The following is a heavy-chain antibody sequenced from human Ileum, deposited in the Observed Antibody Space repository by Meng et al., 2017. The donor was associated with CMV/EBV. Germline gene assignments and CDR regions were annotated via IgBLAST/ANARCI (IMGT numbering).Heavy chain of an antibody. J-gene: IGHJ4*02. D-gene: IGHD3-10*01. CDR2: INGGNGDT. CDR3: ARGANGNYLYYFDY. Sequence: QGQLVQSGAEVKNPGASVKVSCKAAGNIFSKIGIHWVRRAPGQRLEWMGSINGGNGDTKYLQKFKGRVTITRDTSASTAYMELSSLRSEDTAVYYCARGANGNYLYYFDYWGQGTLVTVSS. CDR1: GNIFSKIG. V-gene: IGHV1-3*01.